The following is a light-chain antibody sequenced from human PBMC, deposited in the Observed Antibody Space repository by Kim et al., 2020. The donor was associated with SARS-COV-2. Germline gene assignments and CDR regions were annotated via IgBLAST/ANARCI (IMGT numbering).Light chain of an antibody. CDR1: QGSNNY. J-gene: IGKJ4*01. CDR2: AAY. CDR3: QQFNSYPLT. V-gene: IGKV1-9*01. Sequence: ASVGDRGAITCRPSQGSNNYLAWYQQKPGKAPKILISAAYILQSGVPSKFSGSGSGTEFTPTISSLQPEDFATYYCQQFNSYPLTFGGGTKVDIK.